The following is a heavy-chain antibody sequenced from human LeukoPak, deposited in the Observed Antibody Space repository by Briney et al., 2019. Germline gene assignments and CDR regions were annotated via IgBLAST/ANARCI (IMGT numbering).Heavy chain of an antibody. D-gene: IGHD2-2*01. Sequence: SETLSLTCTVSGGSISSYYWSWIRQAPGKGLEWIGYIYYSGSTNYNPSLKSRVIISVDTSKSQFSLKLSSVTAADTAVYYCAREYCSSTSCPPGYWGRGTLVTVSS. CDR2: IYYSGST. J-gene: IGHJ4*02. V-gene: IGHV4-59*01. CDR1: GGSISSYY. CDR3: AREYCSSTSCPPGY.